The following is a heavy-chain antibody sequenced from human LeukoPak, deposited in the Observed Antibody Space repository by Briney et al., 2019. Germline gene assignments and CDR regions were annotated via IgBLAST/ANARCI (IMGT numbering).Heavy chain of an antibody. Sequence: SETLSLTCSVSGYSISSGYYWGWIRQSPGKGLEWIGSINYSGTTYYNPSLNSRVTISVDTSKNQFSLKVTSVTAADTAVYYCARVYNVDVWGKGTTVTVSS. CDR3: ARVYNVDV. CDR1: GYSISSGYY. D-gene: IGHD1-14*01. CDR2: INYSGTT. V-gene: IGHV4-38-2*02. J-gene: IGHJ6*04.